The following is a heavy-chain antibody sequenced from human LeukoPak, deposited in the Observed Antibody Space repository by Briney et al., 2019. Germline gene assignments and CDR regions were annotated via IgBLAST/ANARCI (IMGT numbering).Heavy chain of an antibody. CDR2: ISAYNGNT. V-gene: IGHV1-18*01. J-gene: IGHJ5*02. D-gene: IGHD2-15*01. CDR3: AREGYCSGGICYSTTNWFDP. CDR1: GYRFTSYG. Sequence: ASVKVSCKASGYRFTSYGITWVRQAPGQGLEWMGWISAYNGNTNYAQKVQGRVTLTTDTSTSTAYMGLRSLRSDDTAVYYCAREGYCSGGICYSTTNWFDPWGQGTLVTVSS.